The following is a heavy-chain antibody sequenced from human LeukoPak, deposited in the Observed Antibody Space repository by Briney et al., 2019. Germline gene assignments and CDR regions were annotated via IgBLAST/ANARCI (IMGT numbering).Heavy chain of an antibody. CDR1: GYSISSGYY. CDR2: VYHSGST. Sequence: SETLSLTCTVSGYSISSGYYWGWIRQPPGKGLEWIGSVYHSGSTYYNPSLKSRVTISVDTSKNQFSLKLSSVTAADTAVYYCATVNNSWYSQYAFDIWGQGTMVTVSS. CDR3: ATVNNSWYSQYAFDI. J-gene: IGHJ3*02. V-gene: IGHV4-38-2*02. D-gene: IGHD6-13*01.